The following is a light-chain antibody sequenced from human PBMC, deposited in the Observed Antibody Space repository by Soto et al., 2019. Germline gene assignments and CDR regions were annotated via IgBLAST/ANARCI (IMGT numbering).Light chain of an antibody. Sequence: DIQMTQSPSSLSASVGDRVTITCRASRSIGNYLNWYQQKPESAPKLLIYLTSSLQSGVPSRFSGSGSGTDFTLTINSLQPEDFATYYCQQSYSTPYSFGQGTKLEIK. CDR1: RSIGNY. CDR2: LTS. CDR3: QQSYSTPYS. V-gene: IGKV1-39*01. J-gene: IGKJ2*01.